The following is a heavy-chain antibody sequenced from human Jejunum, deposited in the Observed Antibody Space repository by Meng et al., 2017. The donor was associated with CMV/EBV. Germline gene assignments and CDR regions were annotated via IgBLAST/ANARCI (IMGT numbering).Heavy chain of an antibody. CDR3: ARGGDWNEGGRFDY. CDR1: IRSISPYY. V-gene: IGHV4-59*01. CDR2: IYYSGST. J-gene: IGHJ4*02. Sequence: SIRSISPYYWSWIRQPPGKGLVWVGYIYYSGSTSYNPSLKGRVTISVDTSKNHFSLKLSSVAAADTAVYYCARGGDWNEGGRFDYWGQGTLVTVSS. D-gene: IGHD1-1*01.